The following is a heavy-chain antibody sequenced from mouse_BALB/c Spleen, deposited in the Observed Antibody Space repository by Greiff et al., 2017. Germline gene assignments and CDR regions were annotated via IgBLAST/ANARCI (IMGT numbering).Heavy chain of an antibody. D-gene: IGHD2-4*01. CDR3: TMGGDYPYYYAMDY. V-gene: IGHV1-69*02. Sequence: QVQLQQPGAELVRPGASVKLSCKASGYTFTSYWINWVKQRPGQGLEWIGNIYPSDSYTNYNQKFKDKATLTVDKSSSTAYMQLSSPTSEDSAVYYCTMGGDYPYYYAMDYWGQGTSVTVSS. CDR1: GYTFTSYW. J-gene: IGHJ4*01. CDR2: IYPSDSYT.